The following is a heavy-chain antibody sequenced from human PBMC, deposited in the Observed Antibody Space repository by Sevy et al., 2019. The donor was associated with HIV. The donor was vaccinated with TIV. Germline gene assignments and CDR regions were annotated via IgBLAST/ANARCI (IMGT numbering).Heavy chain of an antibody. D-gene: IGHD5-18*01. CDR3: AKISEEYIQTWYPPDY. CDR2: ISYHGTNK. Sequence: GGSLRLSCVASGFSFSSYGMHWVRQAPGKGLEWVALISYHGTNKYNGDSMRGRFTVSTDNSRNTLYLQTDSLRAEDTAEYYCAKISEEYIQTWYPPDYWGQGTLVTVSS. J-gene: IGHJ4*02. V-gene: IGHV3-30*18. CDR1: GFSFSSYG.